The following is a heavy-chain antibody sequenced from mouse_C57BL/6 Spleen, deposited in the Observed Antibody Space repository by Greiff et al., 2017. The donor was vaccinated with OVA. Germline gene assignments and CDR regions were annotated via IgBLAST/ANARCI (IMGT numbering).Heavy chain of an antibody. Sequence: DVMLVESGGGLVKPGGSLKLSCAASGFTFSSYAMSWVRQTPEKRLEWVATISDGGSYTYYPDNLKGRFTISRDNAKNNLYLQMSHLKSEDTAMYYCASSFTTVVGGYAMDYWGQGTSVTVSS. J-gene: IGHJ4*01. D-gene: IGHD1-1*01. V-gene: IGHV5-4*03. CDR3: ASSFTTVVGGYAMDY. CDR2: ISDGGSYT. CDR1: GFTFSSYA.